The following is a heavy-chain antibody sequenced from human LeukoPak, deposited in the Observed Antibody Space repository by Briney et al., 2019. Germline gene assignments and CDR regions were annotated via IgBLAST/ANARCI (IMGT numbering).Heavy chain of an antibody. CDR3: ARDLKPPGWGGYWD. Sequence: GGSLRLSCAASGFIFSVHWMSWVRQAPGKGLEWVANINQDGSEKSYVDSVKGRFTISRDSAKNSLYLQMNSLRAEDTAVYYCARDLKPPGWGGYWDWGQGTLVTVSS. CDR1: GFIFSVHW. J-gene: IGHJ4*02. CDR2: INQDGSEK. V-gene: IGHV3-7*01. D-gene: IGHD3-3*01.